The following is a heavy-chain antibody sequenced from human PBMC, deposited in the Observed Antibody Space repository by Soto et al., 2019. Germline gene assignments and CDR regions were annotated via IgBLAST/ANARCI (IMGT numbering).Heavy chain of an antibody. CDR2: IYPGDSDT. V-gene: IGHV5-51*01. Sequence: PGQALNLSFKGSGYRFNNYLIGWVRQMPGKGLEWMGIIYPGDSDTRYSPSFQGQVTISADKSISTAYLQWSSLKASDTAMYYCARRVMTHDAFDIWGQGTMVTVSS. D-gene: IGHD2-21*02. CDR1: GYRFNNYL. CDR3: ARRVMTHDAFDI. J-gene: IGHJ3*02.